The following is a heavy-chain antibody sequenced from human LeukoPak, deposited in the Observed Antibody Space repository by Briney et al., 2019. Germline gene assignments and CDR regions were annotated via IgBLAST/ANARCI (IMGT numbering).Heavy chain of an antibody. CDR1: GFTFSGSA. D-gene: IGHD3-22*01. J-gene: IGHJ4*02. CDR2: IRSKANSYAT. CDR3: TRLAGRNYDSSGTLKFDY. V-gene: IGHV3-73*01. Sequence: GGSLRLSCAASGFTFSGSAIHWVRQASGKGLEWVGRIRSKANSYATAYAASVKGRFTISRDDSKNTAYLQMNSLKTEDTAVYYCTRLAGRNYDSSGTLKFDYWGQGTLVTVSS.